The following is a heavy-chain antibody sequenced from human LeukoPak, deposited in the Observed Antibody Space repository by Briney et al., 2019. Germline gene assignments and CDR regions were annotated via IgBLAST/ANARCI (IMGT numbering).Heavy chain of an antibody. V-gene: IGHV4-34*01. Sequence: SETLSLTCAVYGGSFSGYYWSRIRQPPGKGLEWIGEINHSGSTNYNPSLKSRVTISVDTSKNQFSLKLSSVTAADTAVYYCARGSLIVVVPAATSYTKGYYYGMDVWGQGTTVTVSS. CDR1: GGSFSGYY. CDR3: ARGSLIVVVPAATSYTKGYYYGMDV. J-gene: IGHJ6*02. CDR2: INHSGST. D-gene: IGHD2-2*01.